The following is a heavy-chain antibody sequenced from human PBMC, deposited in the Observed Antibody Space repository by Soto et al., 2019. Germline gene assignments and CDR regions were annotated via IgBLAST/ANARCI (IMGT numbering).Heavy chain of an antibody. Sequence: SETLSLTCTVSGGSISSGDYYWSWIRQPPGKGLEWIGYIYYSGSTYYNPSLKSRVTISVDTSKNQFSLKLSSVTAADTAVYYCARAPPYYDFWSGLDYWGQGTLVTVSS. V-gene: IGHV4-30-4*01. CDR3: ARAPPYYDFWSGLDY. CDR1: GGSISSGDYY. J-gene: IGHJ4*02. CDR2: IYYSGST. D-gene: IGHD3-3*01.